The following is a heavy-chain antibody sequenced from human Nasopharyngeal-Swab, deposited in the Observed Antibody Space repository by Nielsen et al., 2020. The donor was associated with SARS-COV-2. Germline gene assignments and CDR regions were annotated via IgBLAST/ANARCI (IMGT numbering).Heavy chain of an antibody. J-gene: IGHJ3*02. CDR2: TYYRSKWYN. V-gene: IGHV6-1*01. CDR3: ARVINRPSQCSSTSCYDAFDI. Sequence: SQTLSLTCAISGDSVSSTSAAWNWIRQSPSRGLEWLGRTYYRSKWYNDYAVSVKSRITINPDTSKNQFSLQLNSVTPEDTAVYYCARVINRPSQCSSTSCYDAFDIWGQGTMVTVSS. D-gene: IGHD2-2*01. CDR1: GDSVSSTSAA.